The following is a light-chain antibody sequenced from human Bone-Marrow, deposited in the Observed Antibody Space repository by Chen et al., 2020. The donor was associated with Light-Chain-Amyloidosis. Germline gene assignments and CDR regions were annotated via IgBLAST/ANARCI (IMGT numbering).Light chain of an antibody. J-gene: IGLJ2*01. CDR3: NSRDSSGNHVV. V-gene: IGLV3-19*01. CDR2: GKN. CDR1: SLRSYY. Sequence: SSALTQDPAVSVALGQTVRITCQGDSLRSYYASWYQQKPGQAPVLVIYGKNNRPSGIPDRFSGSSSGNTASLTITGARAEDEADYYCNSRDSSGNHVVFGGGTKLTVL.